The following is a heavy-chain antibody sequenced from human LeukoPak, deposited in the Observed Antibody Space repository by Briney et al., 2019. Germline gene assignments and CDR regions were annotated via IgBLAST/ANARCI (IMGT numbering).Heavy chain of an antibody. D-gene: IGHD3-16*02. Sequence: SETLSLTCSVSVDSTTSSYYWSWIRQPPGKGLEWIGEINHSGSTNYNPSLKSRVTISVDTSKNQFSLKLSSVTAADTAVYYCARGNDYVWGSYRTRRSSGAFDIWGQGTMVTVSS. V-gene: IGHV4-34*01. CDR1: VDSTTSSYY. J-gene: IGHJ3*02. CDR2: INHSGST. CDR3: ARGNDYVWGSYRTRRSSGAFDI.